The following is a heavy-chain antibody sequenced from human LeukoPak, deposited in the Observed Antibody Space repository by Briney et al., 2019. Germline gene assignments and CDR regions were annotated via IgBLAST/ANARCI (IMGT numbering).Heavy chain of an antibody. Sequence: SETLSLTCTVSGVSISSYYWSWIRQPPGKGLEWIGYIYSSGSAKYNPSLKSRITISVDTSKNQFCLKLTSVTAADTAVYYCARAQLNLLVDFGMDVWGQGTTVTVSS. V-gene: IGHV4-59*01. J-gene: IGHJ6*02. D-gene: IGHD1-1*01. CDR3: ARAQLNLLVDFGMDV. CDR1: GVSISSYY. CDR2: IYSSGSA.